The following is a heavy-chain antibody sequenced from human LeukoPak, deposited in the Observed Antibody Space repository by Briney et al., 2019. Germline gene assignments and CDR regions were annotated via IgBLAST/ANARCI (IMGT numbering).Heavy chain of an antibody. CDR2: VYYSGST. V-gene: IGHV4-59*01. Sequence: SETLSLTCTASGGSISSDYWSWIRQPPGKGLEWIGYVYYSGSTNYNPSLKSRVTISVDTSKNQFSLKLSSVTAADTAVYYCAGGPNNYYFDYWGQGTLVTVSS. CDR3: AGGPNNYYFDY. CDR1: GGSISSDY. J-gene: IGHJ4*02. D-gene: IGHD1/OR15-1a*01.